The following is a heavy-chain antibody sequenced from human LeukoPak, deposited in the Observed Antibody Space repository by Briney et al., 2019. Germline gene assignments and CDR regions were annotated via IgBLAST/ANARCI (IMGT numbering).Heavy chain of an antibody. D-gene: IGHD1-26*01. CDR2: IFYSGST. CDR3: AREIVGATSFDY. Sequence: PSETLSLTCTVSSGSISTSNYYWGWVRQPPGKALEWIGNIFYSGSTYYSPSLKSRVTISLDTSRNQFSLKLSSVTAADTAVYYCAREIVGATSFDYWGQGTLVTVSS. V-gene: IGHV4-39*01. CDR1: SGSISTSNYY. J-gene: IGHJ4*02.